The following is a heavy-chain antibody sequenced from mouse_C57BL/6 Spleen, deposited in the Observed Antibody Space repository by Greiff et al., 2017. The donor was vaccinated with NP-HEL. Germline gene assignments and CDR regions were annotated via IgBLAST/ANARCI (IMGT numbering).Heavy chain of an antibody. CDR3: ARLLRRSYYAMDY. D-gene: IGHD1-1*01. CDR2: ISNKANGYTS. CDR1: GFTFTDYY. J-gene: IGHJ4*01. Sequence: EVQGVESGGGLVQPGGSLSLSCAASGFTFTDYYMSWVRQPPGKALEWLGFISNKANGYTSQYTASVKGRFTISRDNSQSILYLQMSALKAEDSATYYCARLLRRSYYAMDYWGQGTSVTVSS. V-gene: IGHV7-3*01.